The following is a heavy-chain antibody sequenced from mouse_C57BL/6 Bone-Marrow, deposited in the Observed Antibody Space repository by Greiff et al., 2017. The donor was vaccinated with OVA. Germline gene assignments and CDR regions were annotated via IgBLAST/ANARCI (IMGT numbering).Heavy chain of an antibody. CDR2: IDPETGGT. J-gene: IGHJ3*01. Sequence: QVHVKQSGAELVRPGASVTLSCKASGYTFTDYEMHWVKQTPVHGLEWIGAIDPETGGTAYNQKFKGKAILTADKSSSTAYMELRSLTSEDSAVYYCTRKGTYSNYLFAYWGQGTLVTVSA. D-gene: IGHD2-5*01. CDR1: GYTFTDYE. CDR3: TRKGTYSNYLFAY. V-gene: IGHV1-15*01.